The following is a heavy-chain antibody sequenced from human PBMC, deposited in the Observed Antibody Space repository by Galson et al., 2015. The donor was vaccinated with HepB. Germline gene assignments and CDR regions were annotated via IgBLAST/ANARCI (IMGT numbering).Heavy chain of an antibody. CDR3: ARGQLVGGFYYGLEV. CDR2: IKSDGITT. V-gene: IGHV3-74*01. J-gene: IGHJ6*02. Sequence: SLRLSCAASGFTFSDYWMHWVRQAPGGGLLWVSLIKSDGITTAYADSVKGRFFISRDNAKNTLYLQMKSLRAEGTAVYYCARGQLVGGFYYGLEVWGQGTTVTVSS. CDR1: GFTFSDYW. D-gene: IGHD6-6*01.